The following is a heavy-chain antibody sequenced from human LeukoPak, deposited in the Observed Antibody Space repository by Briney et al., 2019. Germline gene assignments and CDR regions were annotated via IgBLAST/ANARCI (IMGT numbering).Heavy chain of an antibody. V-gene: IGHV3-74*01. CDR1: GFTFSSYW. CDR3: AELGITMIGGV. J-gene: IGHJ6*04. D-gene: IGHD3-10*02. CDR2: INSVGSST. Sequence: GGSLRLSCAASGFTFSSYWMHWVRQAPGKGLVWVSRINSVGSSTTYADSVKGRFTISRDNAKNTLYLQMNSLRAEDTAVYYCAELGITMIGGVWGKGTTVTISS.